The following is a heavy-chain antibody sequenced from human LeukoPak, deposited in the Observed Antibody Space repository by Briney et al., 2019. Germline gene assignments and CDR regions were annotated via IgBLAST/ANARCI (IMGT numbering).Heavy chain of an antibody. Sequence: GASVKVSCKASGGTFSSYAISWVRQAPGQGLEWMGGIIPIFGTANYAQKFQGRVTITTDESTSTAYMELSSLRSEDTAVYYCARLRGVAATRWFDPWGQGTLVTVSS. V-gene: IGHV1-69*05. CDR2: IIPIFGTA. J-gene: IGHJ5*02. D-gene: IGHD2-15*01. CDR3: ARLRGVAATRWFDP. CDR1: GGTFSSYA.